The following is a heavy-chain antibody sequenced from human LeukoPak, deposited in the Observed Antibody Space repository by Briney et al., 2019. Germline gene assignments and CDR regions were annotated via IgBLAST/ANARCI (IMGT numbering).Heavy chain of an antibody. CDR1: SGSFNDYC. D-gene: IGHD3-22*01. CDR3: VTYYFDSSGPKKNY. Sequence: SETLSLTCAVYSGSFNDYCWIWLRQPPRRGLEWIGEIYSGGSANYDPSLKSRVTISVDTSKKQFSLKLSSVTAADTAVYYCVTYYFDSSGPKKNYWGQGTLVTVSS. V-gene: IGHV4-34*01. J-gene: IGHJ4*02. CDR2: IYSGGSA.